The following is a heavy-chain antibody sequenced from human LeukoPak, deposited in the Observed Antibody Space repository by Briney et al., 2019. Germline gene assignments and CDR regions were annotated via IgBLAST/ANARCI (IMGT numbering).Heavy chain of an antibody. CDR1: GFTVSSNY. CDR3: ARHSGIAPDGYFQSYPLDV. D-gene: IGHD6-13*01. CDR2: IKRDGSEK. V-gene: IGHV3-7*01. J-gene: IGHJ6*04. Sequence: GGSLRLSCAASGFTVSSNYLRWVRQAPGKGLEWVACIKRDGSEKYYVDSVKGRFTISRDNAKKSLFLQMNSLRGEDTAGYHCARHSGIAPDGYFQSYPLDVWGNGNTVTLSS.